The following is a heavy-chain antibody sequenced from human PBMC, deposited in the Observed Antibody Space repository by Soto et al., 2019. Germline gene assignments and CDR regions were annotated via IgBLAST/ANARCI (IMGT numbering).Heavy chain of an antibody. Sequence: EVQLVESGGGLVQPGGSLRLSCAASGFTFSGFTMNWVRQTPGRGLEWISYISRGGETIYYADSVKGRFTISRDNAENSLYLQMNSLRDEDTAVYYCASRNLAGCSGTDCLYYFDYWGQVTLVTVSS. CDR1: GFTFSGFT. CDR2: ISRGGETI. J-gene: IGHJ4*02. D-gene: IGHD2-2*01. V-gene: IGHV3-48*02. CDR3: ASRNLAGCSGTDCLYYFDY.